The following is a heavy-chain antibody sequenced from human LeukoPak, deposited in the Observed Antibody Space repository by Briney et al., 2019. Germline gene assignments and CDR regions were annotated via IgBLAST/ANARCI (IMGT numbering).Heavy chain of an antibody. J-gene: IGHJ3*02. CDR2: ISSNGGST. Sequence: GGSLRLSCSASGFTFSGYAMHWVRQAPGKGLEYVSAISSNGGSTYYADSVKGRFTISRDNSKNTLYLQMSSLRAEDTAVYYCVKDPRGTYYDILTGLGAFDIWGQGTMVTVSS. V-gene: IGHV3-64D*06. CDR3: VKDPRGTYYDILTGLGAFDI. CDR1: GFTFSGYA. D-gene: IGHD3-9*01.